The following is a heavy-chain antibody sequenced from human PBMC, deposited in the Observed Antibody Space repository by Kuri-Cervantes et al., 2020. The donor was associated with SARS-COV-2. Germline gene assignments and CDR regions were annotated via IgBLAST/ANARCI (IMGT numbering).Heavy chain of an antibody. CDR1: AYTFNDYY. CDR2: INPKSGGT. J-gene: IGHJ6*02. V-gene: IGHV1-2*04. Sequence: ASVKVSCKASAYTFNDYYIHWVRQAPGQGLEWMGWINPKSGGTDSAQKFQGWVTMTRDTSISTAYMELSRPRSDDTAVYYCARASVRGIIITYHSYGMDVWGQGTTVTVSS. CDR3: ARASVRGIIITYHSYGMDV. D-gene: IGHD3-10*01.